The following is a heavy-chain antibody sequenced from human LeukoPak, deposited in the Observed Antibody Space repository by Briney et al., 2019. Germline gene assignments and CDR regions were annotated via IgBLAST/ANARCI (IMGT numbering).Heavy chain of an antibody. CDR2: ITHNGGTQ. J-gene: IGHJ4*02. CDR1: GFTFGNYA. V-gene: IGHV3-30-3*01. Sequence: GTSLRLSCEASGFTFGNYAIHWVRQVPGEGLEWVAIITHNGGTQYYADSVEGRFTISRDNSQSTVFLQMNSLRPEDTAVYYCARDAHNGAFSDFDYWGQGTLVTVSS. D-gene: IGHD2-8*01. CDR3: ARDAHNGAFSDFDY.